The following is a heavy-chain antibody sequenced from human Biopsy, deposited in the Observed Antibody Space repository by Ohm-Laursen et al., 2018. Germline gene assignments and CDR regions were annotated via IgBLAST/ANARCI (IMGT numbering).Heavy chain of an antibody. Sequence: GSSVKVSCNASGYTFTGHSCHWVRQAPGQRLEWVGRIDPNSDDTKYAQKFQGRIAMTTDTSITTAYLEVSSLTSDDAAVYFCARASAYGVFDVWGQGTIVTVSS. V-gene: IGHV1-2*06. CDR1: GYTFTGHS. D-gene: IGHD4/OR15-4a*01. CDR3: ARASAYGVFDV. CDR2: IDPNSDDT. J-gene: IGHJ3*01.